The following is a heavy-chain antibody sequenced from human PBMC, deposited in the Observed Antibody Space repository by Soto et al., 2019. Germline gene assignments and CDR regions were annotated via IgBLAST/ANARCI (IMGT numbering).Heavy chain of an antibody. D-gene: IGHD3-22*01. Sequence: EVHLVESGGGLIRPGGSLRLSCAASGFTFSSNDMNWFRQAPGKRLEWVSLIYSGGSTYYADSVQGRFTISRDNAMNTLYLQMSSLRGVDTAVYYCATRPLLPGALWGQGTRVTVSS. J-gene: IGHJ3*01. CDR1: GFTFSSND. CDR3: ATRPLLPGAL. V-gene: IGHV3-53*01. CDR2: IYSGGST.